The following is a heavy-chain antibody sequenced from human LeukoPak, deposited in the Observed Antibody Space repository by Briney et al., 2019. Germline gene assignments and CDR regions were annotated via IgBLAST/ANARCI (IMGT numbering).Heavy chain of an antibody. V-gene: IGHV4-59*12. D-gene: IGHD3-16*02. CDR3: ARLFYDYVWGSSRYKYNWFDP. CDR2: IYDSGST. J-gene: IGHJ5*02. CDR1: GGSISSYY. Sequence: PSETLSLTCTVSGGSISSYYWSWIRQPPGKGLEWIGYIYDSGSTNYNPSLKSRVTISVDTSKNQFSLKLSSVTAADTAVYYCARLFYDYVWGSSRYKYNWFDPWGQGTLVTVSS.